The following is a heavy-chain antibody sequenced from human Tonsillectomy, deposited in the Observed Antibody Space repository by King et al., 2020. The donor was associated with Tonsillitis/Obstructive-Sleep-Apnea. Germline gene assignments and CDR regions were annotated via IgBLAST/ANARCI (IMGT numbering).Heavy chain of an antibody. J-gene: IGHJ4*02. CDR2: INSVGSST. CDR1: GFTFSSYW. D-gene: IGHD4/OR15-4a*01. Sequence: VQLVESGGGLVQPGVSLRLSCAASGFTFSSYWMHWVRQAPGKGLVWVSRINSVGSSTSYADSVKGRFTISRDNAKNTLYLQMNSLRAEDTAVYYCARDPRVRGYLDYWGQGTLVTVSS. V-gene: IGHV3-74*01. CDR3: ARDPRVRGYLDY.